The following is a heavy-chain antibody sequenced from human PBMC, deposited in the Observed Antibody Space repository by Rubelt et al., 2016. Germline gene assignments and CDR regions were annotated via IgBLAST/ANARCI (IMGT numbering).Heavy chain of an antibody. CDR1: GFTFSSYG. J-gene: IGHJ4*02. D-gene: IGHD4-17*01. CDR2: IWYDGSKK. Sequence: QVQLVESGGGVVQPGRSLRLSCAASGFTFSSYGMQWVRQAPGKGLEWVAVIWYDGSKKYYADSVKGRFTISRDNSKNTLYLQMNSLRAEDTAVYYCAVTTLSISDYWGQGTLVTVSS. CDR3: AVTTLSISDY. V-gene: IGHV3-33*01.